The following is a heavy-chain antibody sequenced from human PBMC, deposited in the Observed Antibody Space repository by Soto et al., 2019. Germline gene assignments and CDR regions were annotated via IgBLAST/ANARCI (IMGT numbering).Heavy chain of an antibody. CDR2: MNSDGSII. Sequence: GGSLRLSCAVAGYTFGNHWMHWVRQAPGKGLEWVSRMNSDGSIINYEDSVKGRFTVSRDNAKNTLYLQMNSLRVEDTAVYYCATAEVDYWGPGTLVTISS. CDR3: ATAEVDY. V-gene: IGHV3-74*01. J-gene: IGHJ4*02. CDR1: GYTFGNHW.